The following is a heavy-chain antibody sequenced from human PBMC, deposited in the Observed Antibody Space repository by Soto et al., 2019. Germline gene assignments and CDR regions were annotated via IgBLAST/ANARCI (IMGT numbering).Heavy chain of an antibody. CDR2: IYYSGST. CDR1: GGSISSGGYY. V-gene: IGHV4-31*03. D-gene: IGHD2-21*02. Sequence: LSETLSLTCTVSGGSISSGGYYWSWIRQHPGKGLEWIGYIYYSGSTYYNPSLKSRVTISVDTSKNQFSLKLSSVTAADTAVYYCARESQMVTADYYYGMDVWGQGTTVTVSS. CDR3: ARESQMVTADYYYGMDV. J-gene: IGHJ6*02.